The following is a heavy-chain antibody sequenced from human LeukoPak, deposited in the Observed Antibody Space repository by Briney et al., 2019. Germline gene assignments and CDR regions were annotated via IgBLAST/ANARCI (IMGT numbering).Heavy chain of an antibody. CDR1: GGSISSGDYY. D-gene: IGHD6-13*01. CDR2: IYYSGST. CDR3: ARGDSSSWSNYFDP. Sequence: SETLSLTCTVSGGSISSGDYYWSWLRQPPGKGLEWIGYIYYSGSTYYNPSLKSRVTISVDTPKNQFSLKLSSVTAADTAVYYCARGDSSSWSNYFDPWGQGTLVTVSS. J-gene: IGHJ5*02. V-gene: IGHV4-30-4*01.